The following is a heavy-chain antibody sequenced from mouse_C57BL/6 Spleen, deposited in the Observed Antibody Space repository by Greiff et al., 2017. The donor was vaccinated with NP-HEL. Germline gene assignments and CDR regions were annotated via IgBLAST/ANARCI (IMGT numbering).Heavy chain of an antibody. J-gene: IGHJ2*01. CDR3: ASGEGYGNSWAGYFDY. Sequence: QVQLQQSGAELARPGASVKLSCKASGYTFTSYGISWVKQRTGQGLEWIGEIYPRSGNTYYNEKFKGKATLTADKSSSTAYMELRSLTSEDSAVYFWASGEGYGNSWAGYFDYWGQGTTLTVSS. CDR1: GYTFTSYG. D-gene: IGHD1-1*01. V-gene: IGHV1-81*01. CDR2: IYPRSGNT.